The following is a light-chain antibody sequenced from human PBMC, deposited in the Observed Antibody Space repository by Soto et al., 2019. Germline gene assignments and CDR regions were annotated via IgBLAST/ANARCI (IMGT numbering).Light chain of an antibody. CDR2: EGS. J-gene: IGLJ1*01. Sequence: QSALAQPASVSGSPGQSITISCTGTSSDFGSYNLVSWYQQHPGKAPKLMIYEGSKRPSGVSNRFSGSKSGNTASLTISGLQAEDEADYYCCSYAGNSLYVFGTGTKVTVL. CDR1: SSDFGSYNL. CDR3: CSYAGNSLYV. V-gene: IGLV2-23*01.